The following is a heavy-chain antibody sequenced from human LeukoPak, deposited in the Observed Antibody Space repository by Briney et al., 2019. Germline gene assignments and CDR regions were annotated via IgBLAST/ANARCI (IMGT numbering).Heavy chain of an antibody. J-gene: IGHJ5*02. V-gene: IGHV3-74*01. CDR1: GFSFSNYW. CDR3: ARDQPYYYDSSGAFDP. CDR2: ISSDGSDT. D-gene: IGHD3-22*01. Sequence: GGSLRLSCAASGFSFSNYWMHWVRQAPGKGLVWVSRISSDGSDTIYADSVKGRFTMSRDNAKNTLYLQMNSLRAEDTAVYYCARDQPYYYDSSGAFDPWGQGTLVTVSS.